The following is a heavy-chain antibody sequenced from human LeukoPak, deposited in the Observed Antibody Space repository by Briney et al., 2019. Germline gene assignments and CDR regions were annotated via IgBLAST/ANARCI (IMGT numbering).Heavy chain of an antibody. CDR2: ITSSSSYI. Sequence: GGSLRLSCAASGFTFSSYSMNWVRQAPGKGLEWVSSITSSSSYILYADSVKGRFTISRDNAKNSLYLQMTSLTAEDTAVYYCARVCLTTNCPSLDYWGQGTLVTVSS. V-gene: IGHV3-21*01. CDR1: GFTFSSYS. J-gene: IGHJ4*02. D-gene: IGHD1-1*01. CDR3: ARVCLTTNCPSLDY.